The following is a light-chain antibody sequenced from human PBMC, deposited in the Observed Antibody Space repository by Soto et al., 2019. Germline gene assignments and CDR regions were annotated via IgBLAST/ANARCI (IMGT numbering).Light chain of an antibody. Sequence: INLTQSPSFLSASVGDRVTITCRASQDISDYLAWYQQRPGKAAKLLIYAASTLHSGGLPTFSGSGGCRTYILLIISLLPADYSTYSCRQLYSNSSTFGRGTKVDIK. V-gene: IGKV1-9*01. CDR1: QDISDY. CDR2: AAS. CDR3: RQLYSNSST. J-gene: IGKJ4*01.